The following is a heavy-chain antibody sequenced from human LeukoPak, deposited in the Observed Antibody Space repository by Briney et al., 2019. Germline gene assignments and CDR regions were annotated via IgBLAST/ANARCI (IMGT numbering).Heavy chain of an antibody. CDR1: GFTFSNYW. CDR3: ASGSYHFDY. CDR2: IKTDGSEK. V-gene: IGHV3-7*01. Sequence: GGSLRLSCEGSGFTFSNYWMSWVRQAPGKGLEWVANIKTDGSEKYYVDSVKGRFTISRDNAKNSLYLQMNSLRAEDTAVYYCASGSYHFDYWGQGTLVTVSS. J-gene: IGHJ4*02. D-gene: IGHD1-26*01.